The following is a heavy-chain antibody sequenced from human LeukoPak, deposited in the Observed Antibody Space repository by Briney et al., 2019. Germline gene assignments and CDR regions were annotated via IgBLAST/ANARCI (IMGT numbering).Heavy chain of an antibody. CDR1: GGSFSSYA. CDR2: IIPIFGTA. J-gene: IGHJ4*02. CDR3: ASPGKLGYCISTSCFDY. V-gene: IGHV1-69*13. D-gene: IGHD2-2*01. Sequence: SVKVSCKAFGGSFSSYAISWVRQAPGQGLEWMGGIIPIFGTANYAQKFQGRVTITADESTSTAYMELSSLRSEDTAVYYCASPGKLGYCISTSCFDYRGQGTLVTVSS.